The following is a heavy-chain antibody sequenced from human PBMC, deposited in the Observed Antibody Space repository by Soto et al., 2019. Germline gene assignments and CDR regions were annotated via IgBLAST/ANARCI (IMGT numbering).Heavy chain of an antibody. V-gene: IGHV4-4*07. D-gene: IGHD2-15*01. Sequence: LTCTVSGGSISSYYWSWIRQPAGKGLEWIGRIYTSGSTNYNPSLKSRVTMSVDTSKNQFSLKLSSVTAADTAVYYCASDGYCSGGSCYSLFYWGQGTLVTVSS. J-gene: IGHJ4*02. CDR3: ASDGYCSGGSCYSLFY. CDR2: IYTSGST. CDR1: GGSISSYY.